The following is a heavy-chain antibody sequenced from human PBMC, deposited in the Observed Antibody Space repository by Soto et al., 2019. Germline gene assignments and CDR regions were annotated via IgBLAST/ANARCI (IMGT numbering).Heavy chain of an antibody. CDR1: GGSFSGYY. D-gene: IGHD2-21*01. CDR3: ATLPPRIVVVFTEMPT. V-gene: IGHV4-34*01. Sequence: SETLSLTCAVYGGSFSGYYWTWIRQPPGTGLEWIGEINHSGSTNYNPSLRSRVSMSVGKSNNEFSLSLTSVTAADTAVYYCATLPPRIVVVFTEMPTWGQGILVTVSS. CDR2: INHSGST. J-gene: IGHJ5*02.